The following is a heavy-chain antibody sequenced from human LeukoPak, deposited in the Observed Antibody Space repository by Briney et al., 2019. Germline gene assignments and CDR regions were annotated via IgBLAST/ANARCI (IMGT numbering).Heavy chain of an antibody. CDR3: ARVQWLAFDY. CDR2: IRSDGSNK. D-gene: IGHD6-19*01. Sequence: PGGSLRLSCAASGFTFSSYGMHWVRQAPGKGLEWVAFIRSDGSNKYYADSVKGRFTISRDNSKNTLYLQMNSLRAEDTAVYYCARVQWLAFDYWGQGTLVTVSS. V-gene: IGHV3-30*02. J-gene: IGHJ4*02. CDR1: GFTFSSYG.